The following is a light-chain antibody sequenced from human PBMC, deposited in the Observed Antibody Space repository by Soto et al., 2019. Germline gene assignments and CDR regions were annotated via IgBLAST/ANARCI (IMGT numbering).Light chain of an antibody. CDR3: LQYNSHWT. Sequence: DIQMTQSPSTLSASVRDRVTITCRASQSISSWLAWYQQKPGKAPKILIYDASSLESGVPSRFSGSGSGTEFTLTIRSLQPDDFATYYCLQYNSHWTFGQGTKVDIK. CDR2: DAS. CDR1: QSISSW. J-gene: IGKJ1*01. V-gene: IGKV1-5*01.